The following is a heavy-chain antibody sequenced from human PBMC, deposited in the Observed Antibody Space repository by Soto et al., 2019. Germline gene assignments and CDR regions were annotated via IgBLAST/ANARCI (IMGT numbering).Heavy chain of an antibody. CDR2: ISYDGSNK. J-gene: IGHJ4*02. CDR3: ARGYGDYVRPFGY. D-gene: IGHD4-17*01. V-gene: IGHV3-30-3*01. CDR1: GFTFSSYA. Sequence: QVQLVESGGGVVQPGRSLRLSCAASGFTFSSYAMHWVRQAPGKGLEWVAVISYDGSNKYYADSVKGRFTISRDNSKNTLYLQMNSLRAEDTAVYYCARGYGDYVRPFGYWGQGTLVTVSS.